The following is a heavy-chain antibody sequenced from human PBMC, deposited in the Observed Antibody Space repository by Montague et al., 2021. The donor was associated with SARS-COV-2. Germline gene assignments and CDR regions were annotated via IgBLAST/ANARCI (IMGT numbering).Heavy chain of an antibody. Sequence: SETLSLTCAVYGGSFSGYYWSWIRQPPGKGLEWIGEINHSGSTNYNPSLKSRVTISVDTSKNQFSLKLSSVTAADTAVYYCERLVVPAARYYYYYYYMDFWGKGTPVTVSS. CDR1: GGSFSGYY. J-gene: IGHJ6*03. V-gene: IGHV4-34*01. CDR2: INHSGST. CDR3: ERLVVPAARYYYYYYYMDF. D-gene: IGHD2-2*01.